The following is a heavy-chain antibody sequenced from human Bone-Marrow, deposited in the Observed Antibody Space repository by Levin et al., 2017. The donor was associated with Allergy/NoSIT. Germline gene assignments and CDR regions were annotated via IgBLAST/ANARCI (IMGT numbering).Heavy chain of an antibody. CDR2: IKKDGREK. V-gene: IGHV3-7*01. CDR1: GFTFSNYW. CDR3: ARGHFGMDV. Sequence: PGGSLRLSCAASGFTFSNYWMTWVRQAPGKGLEWVANIKKDGREKDQGEAVKGRFTISRDNGKRTLYLQMDSLRVEDTAVYYCARGHFGMDVWGQGSTVTVSS. J-gene: IGHJ6*02.